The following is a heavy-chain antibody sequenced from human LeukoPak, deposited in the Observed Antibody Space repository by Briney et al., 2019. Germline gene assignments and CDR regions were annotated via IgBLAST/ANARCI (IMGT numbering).Heavy chain of an antibody. CDR3: ARGISSGGY. Sequence: SETLSLTCTVSGGSISSYYWSWIRQPPGKGLEWIGYIYTSGSTNYNPSLKSRVTISVDTSKNQFSLKLSSVTADTAVYYCARGISSGGYWGQGTLVTVSS. CDR1: GGSISSYY. J-gene: IGHJ4*02. V-gene: IGHV4-4*09. D-gene: IGHD2-15*01. CDR2: IYTSGST.